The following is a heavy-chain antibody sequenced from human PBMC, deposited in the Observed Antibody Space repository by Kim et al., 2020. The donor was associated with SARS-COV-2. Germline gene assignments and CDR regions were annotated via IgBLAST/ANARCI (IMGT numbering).Heavy chain of an antibody. D-gene: IGHD2-8*01. Sequence: SVKGRFTISRDNSKNTLYMQMSSLRAEDTAVYYCARGYCTNGVCRWGMDVWGQGTTVTVSS. V-gene: IGHV3-30*07. J-gene: IGHJ6*02. CDR3: ARGYCTNGVCRWGMDV.